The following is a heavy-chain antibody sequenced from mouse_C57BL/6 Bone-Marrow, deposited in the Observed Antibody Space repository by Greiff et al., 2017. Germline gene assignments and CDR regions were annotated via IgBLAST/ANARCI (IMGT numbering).Heavy chain of an antibody. V-gene: IGHV8-8*01. CDR3: ARIAGSTFAY. J-gene: IGHJ2*01. D-gene: IGHD1-1*01. CDR1: GFSLSTSGMS. CDR2: IWGNDDK. Sequence: QVTLKVSGPGILQPSQTLSLTCSFSGFSLSTSGMSVGWIRQPSGKGLEWLAHIWGNDDKYSNPALKRRLTISKDTSNNQVFLKIASVVTADTATYYCARIAGSTFAYWGQGTTLTVSS.